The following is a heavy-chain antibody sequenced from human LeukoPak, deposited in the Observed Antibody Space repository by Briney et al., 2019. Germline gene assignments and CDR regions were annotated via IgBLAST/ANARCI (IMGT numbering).Heavy chain of an antibody. CDR3: AKDGPNVDIVATIDYFDY. CDR2: ISSDGSKK. V-gene: IGHV3-30*14. Sequence: GGSLRLSCAGSGFSFESYAMHWVRQAPGKGLQWVAVISSDGSKKYSVDSVRGRFTISRDNSKNTVYVQMNSLRPEDTAVYYCAKDGPNVDIVATIDYFDYWGQGTLVTVSS. D-gene: IGHD5-12*01. J-gene: IGHJ4*02. CDR1: GFSFESYA.